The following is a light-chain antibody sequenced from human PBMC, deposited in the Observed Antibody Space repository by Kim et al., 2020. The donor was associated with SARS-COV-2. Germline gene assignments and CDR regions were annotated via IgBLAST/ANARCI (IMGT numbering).Light chain of an antibody. CDR1: ELGKTY. CDR2: QDS. Sequence: SASPGQTASITCSGHELGKTYVAWYQQKAGQSPVVVIYQDSKRPSGVPERFSGSNSGNTATLTISETQSMDEADYFCQTWDSRLVFGGGTKVTVL. J-gene: IGLJ3*02. CDR3: QTWDSRLV. V-gene: IGLV3-1*01.